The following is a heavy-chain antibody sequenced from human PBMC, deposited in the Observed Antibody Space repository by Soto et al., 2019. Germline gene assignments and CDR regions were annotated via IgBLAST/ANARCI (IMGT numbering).Heavy chain of an antibody. J-gene: IGHJ4*02. CDR3: AGGSGWLSDY. Sequence: EVPLVESGGALSKPGGSRRLSCQASAFTSGRYWMTWARKAPGKGLEWVAIIRKYGSEKYYVDSLKGRFTISRDNAKNSLYLQMNSPMDDDTAVYYCAGGSGWLSDYWGRGTLVTVSS. CDR1: AFTSGRYW. CDR2: IRKYGSEK. V-gene: IGHV3-7*03. D-gene: IGHD6-19*01.